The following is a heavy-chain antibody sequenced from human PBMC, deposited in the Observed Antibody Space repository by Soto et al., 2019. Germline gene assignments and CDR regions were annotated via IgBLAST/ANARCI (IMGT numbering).Heavy chain of an antibody. D-gene: IGHD1-20*01. V-gene: IGHV1-2*02. J-gene: IGHJ4*02. CDR2: INPNSGGT. CDR1: GYIFTDYY. Sequence: QVQLVQSGAEVKKPGASVKVSCKASGYIFTDYYMHWVRQAPGQGLEWMGWINPNSGGTKYAQKFQGRVTMTRDTSITTAYMELSRLRSDDTAVYYCARGERYDWNLGGFLHQYYFDYWDQGTLVTVSS. CDR3: ARGERYDWNLGGFLHQYYFDY.